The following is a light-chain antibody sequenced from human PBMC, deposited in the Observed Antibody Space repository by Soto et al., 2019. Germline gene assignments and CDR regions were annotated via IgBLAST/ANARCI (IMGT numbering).Light chain of an antibody. J-gene: IGLJ3*02. CDR2: GSS. CDR3: QSYDSSLSGSV. Sequence: QSALTQPPSVSGAPGQRVTISCTGSSSNIGAGYDAHWYQQLPGTAPKFLIYGSSNRPSGVPDRFSGSKSDTSASLAITGLQAEDEADYYCQSYDSSLSGSVFGGGTKLTVL. CDR1: SSNIGAGYD. V-gene: IGLV1-40*01.